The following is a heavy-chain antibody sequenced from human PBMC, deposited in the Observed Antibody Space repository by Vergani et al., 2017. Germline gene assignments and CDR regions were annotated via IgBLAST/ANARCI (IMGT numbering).Heavy chain of an antibody. V-gene: IGHV1-2*02. CDR1: EYIFTAYY. CDR3: ARRRATGSWYVDWGLFGH. Sequence: QLVQSGAEVKKSGASVKVSCKASEYIFTAYYIHWVRQAPGQGLEWMGWINPDTGETKFAQKFQGRVTLTSDTSSTTVYMELNNLNSDDTAVYYCARRRATGSWYVDWGLFGHWGQGTQVIVSS. CDR2: INPDTGET. D-gene: IGHD6-13*01. J-gene: IGHJ4*02.